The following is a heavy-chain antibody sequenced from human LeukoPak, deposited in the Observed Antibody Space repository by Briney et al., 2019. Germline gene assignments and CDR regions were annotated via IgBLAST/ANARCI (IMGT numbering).Heavy chain of an antibody. Sequence: GGSLRLSCAASGLTFSSYGMHWVRQAPGKGLEWVAFIRYDGNNKYYADSVKGRFTISRDNSKNTLYLQMNSLRAEDTAVYYCAKLRWYYYGSGSHSNDYWGQGTLVTVSS. CDR2: IRYDGNNK. J-gene: IGHJ4*02. V-gene: IGHV3-30*02. CDR1: GLTFSSYG. D-gene: IGHD3-10*01. CDR3: AKLRWYYYGSGSHSNDY.